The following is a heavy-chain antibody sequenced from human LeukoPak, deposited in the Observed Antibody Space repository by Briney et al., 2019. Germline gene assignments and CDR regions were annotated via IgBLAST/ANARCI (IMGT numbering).Heavy chain of an antibody. V-gene: IGHV3-30*02. CDR1: GFTFSSYG. J-gene: IGHJ4*02. CDR3: ANVLTFPARHQLPDLRY. D-gene: IGHD2-2*01. CDR2: IRYDGSNK. Sequence: GGSLRLSCAASGFTFSSYGMHWVRQAPGKGLEWVAFIRYDGSNKYYADSVKGRFTISRDNSKNTLYLQMNSLRAEDTAVYYCANVLTFPARHQLPDLRYWGQGTLVTVSS.